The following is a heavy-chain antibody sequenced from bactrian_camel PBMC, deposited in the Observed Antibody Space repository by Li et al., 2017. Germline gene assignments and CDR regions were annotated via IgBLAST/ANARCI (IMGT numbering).Heavy chain of an antibody. CDR3: VADETGWGNFGH. V-gene: IGHV3S40*01. Sequence: VQLVESGGGLVQPRGSLRLSCAASGYTFTTYDMNWVRQAPGKGLEWVSSINIVGDSTAYADSVKGRFTISQDSAKYTVYLQMNDLKPEDTARYYCVADETGWGNFGHWGQGTQVTVS. J-gene: IGHJ6*01. CDR1: GYTFTTYD. CDR2: INIVGDST. D-gene: IGHD5*01.